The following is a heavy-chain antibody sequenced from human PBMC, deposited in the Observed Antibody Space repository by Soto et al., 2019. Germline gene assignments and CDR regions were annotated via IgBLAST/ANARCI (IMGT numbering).Heavy chain of an antibody. CDR3: VREEEVIRGVLSLAY. CDR1: GYTFTTYG. Sequence: ASVKVSCKASGYTFTTYGLSWVRQAPGQGLEWMGWISPYYGYTKYAQKVQGRVTMTTDTATRTAYMELRSLRSDDTAVYYCVREEEVIRGVLSLAYWGQGPLVTRSA. J-gene: IGHJ4*02. CDR2: ISPYYGYT. D-gene: IGHD3-10*01. V-gene: IGHV1-18*01.